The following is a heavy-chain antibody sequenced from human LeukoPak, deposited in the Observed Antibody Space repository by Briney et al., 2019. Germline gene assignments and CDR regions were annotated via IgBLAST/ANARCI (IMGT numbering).Heavy chain of an antibody. CDR2: IPYDGSNK. CDR3: AKGIWFGEFGDGVT. V-gene: IGHV3-30*02. Sequence: GGSLRLSCAASGFTFSRYGMHWVRQAPGKGLEWVAFIPYDGSNKYYADSVKGRYTISRDNSKNTLYLQMNSLRAEDTAVYYCAKGIWFGEFGDGVTWGQGTLVTVSS. D-gene: IGHD3-10*01. CDR1: GFTFSRYG. J-gene: IGHJ4*02.